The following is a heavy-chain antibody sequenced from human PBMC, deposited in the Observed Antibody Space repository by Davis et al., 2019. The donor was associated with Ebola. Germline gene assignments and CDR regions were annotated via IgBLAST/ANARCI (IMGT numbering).Heavy chain of an antibody. Sequence: GESLKISCAASGFIFRNYAMHWVRQAPGKGLEWVAVVSHSEREKFYGDSVKGRFTISRDNSENTLYLQMNSLTADDTAVYYCARAVFHEVLDYGGKGTPV. CDR2: VSHSEREK. J-gene: IGHJ4*02. V-gene: IGHV3-30*04. CDR1: GFIFRNYA. CDR3: ARAVFHEVLDY. D-gene: IGHD3-3*01.